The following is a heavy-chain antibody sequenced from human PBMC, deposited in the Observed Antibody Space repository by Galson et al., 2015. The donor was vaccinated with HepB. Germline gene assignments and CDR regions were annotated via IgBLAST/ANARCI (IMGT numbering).Heavy chain of an antibody. D-gene: IGHD5-12*01. J-gene: IGHJ4*02. V-gene: IGHV1-69*13. Sequence: SVKVSCKASGGTFSSYAISWVRQAPGQGLEWMGGIIPIFGTANYAQKFQGRVTITADESTSTAYMELSSLRSEDTAVYYCARGRGALRGETDLGWYWGQGTLVTVSS. CDR1: GGTFSSYA. CDR3: ARGRGALRGETDLGWY. CDR2: IIPIFGTA.